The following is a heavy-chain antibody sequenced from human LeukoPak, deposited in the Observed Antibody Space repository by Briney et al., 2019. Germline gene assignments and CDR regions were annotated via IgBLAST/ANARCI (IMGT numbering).Heavy chain of an antibody. CDR1: GFTFSSYA. Sequence: GGSLRLSCAASGFTFSSYAMHWVRQAPGKGLEYVSAISSNGGNTYYADSVKGRFTISRDNSKNTLYLQMGSLRAEDMAVYYCARDSSSWQTDWYFDLWGRGTLVTVSS. V-gene: IGHV3-64*02. D-gene: IGHD6-13*01. J-gene: IGHJ2*01. CDR3: ARDSSSWQTDWYFDL. CDR2: ISSNGGNT.